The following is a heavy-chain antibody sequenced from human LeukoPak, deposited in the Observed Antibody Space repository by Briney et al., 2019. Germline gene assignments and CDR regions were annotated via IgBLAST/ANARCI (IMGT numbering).Heavy chain of an antibody. CDR3: ARAYGSGTSYHPDY. D-gene: IGHD3-10*01. Sequence: ASVKVSCKASGYSFNAYYMHWVRQAPGQGLEYMGWINPNSGDTNSSQKFQDRVTLTRDTSITTAYMELSSLTSDDTAVCYCARAYGSGTSYHPDYWGQGTLVTVSS. CDR2: INPNSGDT. CDR1: GYSFNAYY. J-gene: IGHJ4*02. V-gene: IGHV1-2*02.